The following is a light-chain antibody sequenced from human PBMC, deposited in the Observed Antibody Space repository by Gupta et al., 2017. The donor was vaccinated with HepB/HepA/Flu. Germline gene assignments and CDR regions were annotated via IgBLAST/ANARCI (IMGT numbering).Light chain of an antibody. CDR2: GAS. CDR3: QQDDSWPLT. CDR1: QSVRDN. Sequence: TVMTQSPGILSVSPGERVILSCRASQSVRDNLAWYQQKPGQAPRLLISGASLRATGIPARFSGSGSGTEFTLTISSLQSEDFALYYCQQDDSWPLTFGGGTNVEIK. V-gene: IGKV3-15*01. J-gene: IGKJ4*01.